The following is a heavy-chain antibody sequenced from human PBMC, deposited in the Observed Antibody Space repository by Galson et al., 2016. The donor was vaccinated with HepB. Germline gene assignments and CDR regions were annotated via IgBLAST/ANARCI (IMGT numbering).Heavy chain of an antibody. V-gene: IGHV3-48*02. J-gene: IGHJ4*02. CDR1: GFIFSVYT. D-gene: IGHD3-16*01. CDR3: ARDDYFRLGY. Sequence: SLRLSCAASGFIFSVYTMNWARQAPGKGLEWIAWITSSSDTMYYADSVKGRLTISRDNAKNSLYLETNSLIDEDTAVYYCARDDYFRLGYWGQGALVTVSS. CDR2: ITSSSDTM.